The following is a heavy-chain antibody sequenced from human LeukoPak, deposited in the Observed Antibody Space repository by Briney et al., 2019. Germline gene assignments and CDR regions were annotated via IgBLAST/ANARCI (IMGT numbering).Heavy chain of an antibody. CDR3: ARDLDSSSSGEHDY. CDR1: GGSISSSSYY. D-gene: IGHD6-6*01. CDR2: IYYSGST. V-gene: IGHV4-39*07. Sequence: PSETLSLTCTVSGGSISSSSYYWGWIRQPPGKGLEWIGSIYYSGSTYYDPSLKSRVTISVDTSKNQFSLKLSSVTAADTAVYYCARDLDSSSSGEHDYWGQGTLVTVSS. J-gene: IGHJ4*02.